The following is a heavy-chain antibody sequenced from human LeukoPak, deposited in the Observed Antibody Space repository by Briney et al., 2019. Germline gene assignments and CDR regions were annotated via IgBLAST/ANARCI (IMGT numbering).Heavy chain of an antibody. J-gene: IGHJ4*02. CDR1: GGSISSGGYY. CDR3: ARDQGDFLFDY. D-gene: IGHD3-3*01. V-gene: IGHV4-30-2*01. CDR2: IYHSGST. Sequence: SQTLSLTCTVSGGSISSGGYYWSWIRQPPGKGLEWIGYIYHSGSTYYNPSLKSRVTISVDRSKNQFSLKLSSVTAADTAVYYCARDQGDFLFDYWGQGTLVTVSS.